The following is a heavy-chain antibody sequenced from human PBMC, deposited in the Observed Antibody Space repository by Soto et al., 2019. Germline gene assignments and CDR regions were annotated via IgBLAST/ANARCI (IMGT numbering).Heavy chain of an antibody. Sequence: GSLTLSWAASGSTFSNAWMVWVSQAHGKGLGRIRLIQSRTNGENTDYAAPGKSRSTITSTDSKNTVYLQMDSLKAEDTCVYYCPTEEIVSSGIYFDYWGQGTLVTVSS. J-gene: IGHJ4*02. V-gene: IGHV3-15*01. CDR2: IQSRTNGENT. CDR3: PTEEIVSSGIYFDY. CDR1: GSTFSNAW. D-gene: IGHD1-1*01.